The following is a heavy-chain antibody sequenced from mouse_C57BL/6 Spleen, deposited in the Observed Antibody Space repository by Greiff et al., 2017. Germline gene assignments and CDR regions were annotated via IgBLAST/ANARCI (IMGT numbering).Heavy chain of an antibody. CDR2: ISSGGSYT. V-gene: IGHV5-6*02. Sequence: EVMLVESGGDLVKPGGSLKLSCAASGFTFSSYGMSWVRQTPDKRLEWVATISSGGSYTYYPDSVKGRFTISRDNAKNTLYLQMSSLKSEDTAMYYCATLRDYWGQGTTLTVSS. CDR3: ATLRDY. D-gene: IGHD1-1*01. CDR1: GFTFSSYG. J-gene: IGHJ2*01.